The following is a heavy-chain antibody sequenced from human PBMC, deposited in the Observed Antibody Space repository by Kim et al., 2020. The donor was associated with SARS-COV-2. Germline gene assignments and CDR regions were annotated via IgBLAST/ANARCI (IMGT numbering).Heavy chain of an antibody. J-gene: IGHJ4*02. CDR1: GFTFSSYG. Sequence: GGSLRLSCAASGFTFSSYGMHWVRQAPGKGLEWVADIWYDGSNKYYADSVKGRFTISRDNSKNTLYLQMNSLRAEDTAVYYCARDRTPYGSLDYGGQGTRVTVSS. CDR3: ARDRTPYGSLDY. D-gene: IGHD2-15*01. V-gene: IGHV3-33*01. CDR2: IWYDGSNK.